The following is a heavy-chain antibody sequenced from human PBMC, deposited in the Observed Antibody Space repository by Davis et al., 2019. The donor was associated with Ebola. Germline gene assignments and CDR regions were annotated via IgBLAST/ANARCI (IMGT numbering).Heavy chain of an antibody. V-gene: IGHV3-30*18. CDR3: AKGSDYGYYFDY. CDR2: ISYDGSNK. J-gene: IGHJ4*02. Sequence: PGGSLRLSCAASGFTFSSYGMHWVRQAPGKGLEWVAVISYDGSNKYYADSVKGRFTISRDNSKNTLYLQMNSLRAEDTAVYYCAKGSDYGYYFDYWGQGTLVTVSS. D-gene: IGHD4-17*01. CDR1: GFTFSSYG.